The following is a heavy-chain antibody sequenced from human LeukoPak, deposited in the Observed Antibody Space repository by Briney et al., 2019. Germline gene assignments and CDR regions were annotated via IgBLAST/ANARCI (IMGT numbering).Heavy chain of an antibody. CDR3: AREAYYDSSGYYN. D-gene: IGHD3-22*01. CDR2: INHSGST. Sequence: SGTLSLTCAVYGGSFSGYYWSWIRQPPGKGLEWIGEINHSGSTNYNPSLKSRVTISVDTSKNQFSLKLSSVTAADTAVYYCAREAYYDSSGYYNWGQGTLVTVSS. J-gene: IGHJ4*02. CDR1: GGSFSGYY. V-gene: IGHV4-34*01.